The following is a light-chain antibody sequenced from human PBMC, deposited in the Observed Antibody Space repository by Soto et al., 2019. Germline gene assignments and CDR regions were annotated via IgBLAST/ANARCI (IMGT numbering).Light chain of an antibody. CDR3: QQYHNWPIT. CDR2: DAS. V-gene: IGKV3-15*01. Sequence: EIVMTQSPATLSVSPGESATLSCRASQSVSSNLAWHQQKPGQAPRILMYDASTRATGISARLSGSGSGTGFTLTISSLQSEDFAVYYCQQYHNWPITFGQGTRLEIK. CDR1: QSVSSN. J-gene: IGKJ5*01.